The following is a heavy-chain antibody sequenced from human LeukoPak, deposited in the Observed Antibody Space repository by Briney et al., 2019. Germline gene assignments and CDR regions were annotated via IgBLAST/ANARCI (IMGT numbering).Heavy chain of an antibody. Sequence: PGGSLRLSCAASGFTFSSCWMSWVRQAPGKGLEWVANIKQDGSEKYLVDSLRGRFTISRDNDKRLLYLQVNSLRVEDTAVYYCARVGPPYYYYYMDVWGQGTTVTVSS. V-gene: IGHV3-7*01. CDR2: IKQDGSEK. CDR3: ARVGPPYYYYYMDV. CDR1: GFTFSSCW. J-gene: IGHJ6*03.